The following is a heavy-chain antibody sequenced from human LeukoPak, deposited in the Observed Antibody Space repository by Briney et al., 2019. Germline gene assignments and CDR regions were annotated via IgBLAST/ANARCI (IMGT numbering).Heavy chain of an antibody. CDR2: INNDGTNT. CDR3: ARDGSYDY. J-gene: IGHJ4*02. CDR1: GFTFTNYW. V-gene: IGHV3-74*01. Sequence: GGSLRLSCAASGFTFTNYWMDWGPQIPGKGLVWVSHINNDGTNTFYADSVRGRFTSSRDNVRNTVYQQMNSLRAEDTALYYCARDGSYDYWGQGTLVIVSS.